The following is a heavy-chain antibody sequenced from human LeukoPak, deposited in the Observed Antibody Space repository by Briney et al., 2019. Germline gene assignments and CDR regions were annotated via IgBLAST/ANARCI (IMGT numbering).Heavy chain of an antibody. V-gene: IGHV3-23*01. D-gene: IGHD4-17*01. Sequence: GGSLRLSCAASGFTFSSYAMSWVRQAPGKGLEWVSAISGSGGSTYYADSVKGRFTISRDNSKNTLYLQMNSLRAEDTAVYYCAESPPGPVTIPHFDYWGQGTLVTVSS. CDR3: AESPPGPVTIPHFDY. CDR1: GFTFSSYA. J-gene: IGHJ4*02. CDR2: ISGSGGST.